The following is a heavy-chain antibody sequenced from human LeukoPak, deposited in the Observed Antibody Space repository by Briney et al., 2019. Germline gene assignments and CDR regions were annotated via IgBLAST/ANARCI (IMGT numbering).Heavy chain of an antibody. J-gene: IGHJ4*02. CDR1: GFTFSSYA. D-gene: IGHD5-18*01. Sequence: GGSLRLSCAASGFTFSSYAMHWVRQAPGKGLEWVAVISYDGSNKYYADSVRGRFTISRDNSKNTLYLQMNSLRAEDTAAYYCARDRVGGYSYGYLDYWGQETLVTVSS. CDR3: ARDRVGGYSYGYLDY. CDR2: ISYDGSNK. V-gene: IGHV3-30-3*01.